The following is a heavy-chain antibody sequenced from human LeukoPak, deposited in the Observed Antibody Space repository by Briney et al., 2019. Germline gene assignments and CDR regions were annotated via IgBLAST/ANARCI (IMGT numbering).Heavy chain of an antibody. J-gene: IGHJ6*02. CDR1: KYSFTNYW. Sequence: GESLKISCKGSKYSFTNYWIAWVRQMPGEGLEWMGIIYPGDSDTRYSPSFQGQVTISADKSISTAYLQWSSLKASDTAMYYCAAGKLSPSYYYGMDVWGQGTTVTVSS. CDR2: IYPGDSDT. V-gene: IGHV5-51*01. D-gene: IGHD3-16*02. CDR3: AAGKLSPSYYYGMDV.